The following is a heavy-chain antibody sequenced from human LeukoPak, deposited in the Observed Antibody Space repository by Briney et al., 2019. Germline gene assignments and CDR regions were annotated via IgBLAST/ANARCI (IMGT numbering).Heavy chain of an antibody. Sequence: SETLSLTFTVSGGSISSYYWSWIRQPPGKGLEWIGYIYYRGSTNYNPSLKSRVTISVDTSKNQFSLKLSSVTAADTAVYYCASGGPYYYGSGSYPHWGQGTLVTVSS. J-gene: IGHJ4*02. CDR1: GGSISSYY. D-gene: IGHD3-10*01. V-gene: IGHV4-59*01. CDR2: IYYRGST. CDR3: ASGGPYYYGSGSYPH.